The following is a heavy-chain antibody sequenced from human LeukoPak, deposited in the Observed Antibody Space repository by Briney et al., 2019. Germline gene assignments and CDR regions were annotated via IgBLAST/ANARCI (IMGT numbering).Heavy chain of an antibody. J-gene: IGHJ3*02. CDR3: AKSNGYGLIDI. CDR2: IFYSGST. CDR1: GFNVSSNY. Sequence: PGGSLRLSCTASGFNVSSNYMSWVRQPPGKALEWIGNIFYSGSTYYSPSLKSRVTISLDTSRNQFSLKLNSVTAADTAVYYCAKSNGYGLIDIWGQGTMVTVSS. V-gene: IGHV4-59*02. D-gene: IGHD3-22*01.